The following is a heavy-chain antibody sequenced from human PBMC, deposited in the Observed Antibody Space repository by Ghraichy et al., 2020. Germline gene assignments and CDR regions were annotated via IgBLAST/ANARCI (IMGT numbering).Heavy chain of an antibody. CDR2: IKSKTDGGTT. CDR3: TTVGAIQLWLRGAYYLDC. J-gene: IGHJ4*02. CDR1: GFTFSNAW. V-gene: IGHV3-15*01. Sequence: GGSLRLSCAASGFTFSNAWMSWVRQAPGKGLEWVGRIKSKTDGGTTDYAAPVKGSFTISRDDSKNTPYLQMNSLKTEDTAVYYCTTVGAIQLWLRGAYYLDCRGQGTLVTVSS. D-gene: IGHD5-18*01.